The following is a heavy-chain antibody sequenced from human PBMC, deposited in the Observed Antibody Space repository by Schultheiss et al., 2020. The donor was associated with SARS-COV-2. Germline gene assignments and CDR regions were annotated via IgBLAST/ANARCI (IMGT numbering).Heavy chain of an antibody. V-gene: IGHV1-69*05. J-gene: IGHJ2*01. CDR2: IIPIFGTA. CDR1: GGTFSSYA. Sequence: SVKVSCKASGGTFSSYAISWVRQAPGQGLEWMGGIIPIFGTANYAQKFQGRVTMTTDTSTSTVYMELSSLRSEDTAVYYCAREVSKYCDLWGRGTLVTVSS. CDR3: AREVSKYCDL.